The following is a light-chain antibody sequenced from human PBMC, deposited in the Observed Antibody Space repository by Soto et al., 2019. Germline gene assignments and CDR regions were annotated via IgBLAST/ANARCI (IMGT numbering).Light chain of an antibody. CDR3: KQYVSVLT. J-gene: IGKJ5*01. CDR1: QSVSSNY. CDR2: GAS. V-gene: IGKV3-20*01. Sequence: EIGLTQSPGTLSLSPGERATLSCRASQSVSSNYLAWYQQKPAQAPRLLIYGASSRATGTPDRFSGSVSGPDSTPIISIVEPEDVPVYYCKQYVSVLTFAQGARLPI.